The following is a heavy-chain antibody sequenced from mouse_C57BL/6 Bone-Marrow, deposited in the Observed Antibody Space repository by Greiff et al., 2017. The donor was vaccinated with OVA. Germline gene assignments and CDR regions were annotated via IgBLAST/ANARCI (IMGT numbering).Heavy chain of an antibody. D-gene: IGHD2-4*01. CDR1: GFSLTSSG. CDR2: IWGDGST. V-gene: IGHV2-3*01. Sequence: QVHVKQSGPGLVAPSQSLSITCTVSGFSLTSSGVSWVRQPPGKGLEWLGVIWGDGSTNYHSALISRLSISKDNSKCQVSLNLNSLQTDDTATYYCAKPRLRRDWYYAMDYWGQGTSVTVSS. J-gene: IGHJ4*01. CDR3: AKPRLRRDWYYAMDY.